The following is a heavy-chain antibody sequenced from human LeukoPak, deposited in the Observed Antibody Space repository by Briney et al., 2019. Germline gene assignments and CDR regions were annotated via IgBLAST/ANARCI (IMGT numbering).Heavy chain of an antibody. D-gene: IGHD3-10*01. J-gene: IGHJ6*02. Sequence: SETLSLTCTVSGGSISSYYWSWIRQPPGKGLEWIGYIYYSGSTNYNPSLKSRVTISVDTSKNQFSLKLSSVTAADTAVYYCARVPHYYGSGSPQSYYYGMDVWGQGTTVTVSS. V-gene: IGHV4-59*01. CDR3: ARVPHYYGSGSPQSYYYGMDV. CDR2: IYYSGST. CDR1: GGSISSYY.